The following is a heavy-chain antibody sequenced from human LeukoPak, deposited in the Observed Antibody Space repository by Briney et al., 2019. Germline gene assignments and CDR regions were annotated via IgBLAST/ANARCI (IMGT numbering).Heavy chain of an antibody. D-gene: IGHD1-26*01. Sequence: PGGSLRLSCAASGFTFSSYAMSWVRQAPGKGLEWVSTISGSGGSTYYADSVKGRFTISRDNSKNTVYLQMNSLRDEDTAVYYCARDPYSGSYHEFDYWGQGTLVTVSS. CDR1: GFTFSSYA. V-gene: IGHV3-23*01. J-gene: IGHJ4*02. CDR3: ARDPYSGSYHEFDY. CDR2: ISGSGGST.